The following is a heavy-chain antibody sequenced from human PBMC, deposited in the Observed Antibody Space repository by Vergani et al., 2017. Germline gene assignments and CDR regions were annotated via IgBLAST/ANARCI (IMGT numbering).Heavy chain of an antibody. D-gene: IGHD2-2*01. CDR1: GGSISSYY. CDR2: IYYSGST. CDR3: ARVVVVPAASHYYYYDYMDV. V-gene: IGHV4-59*01. Sequence: QVQLQESGPGLVKPSETLSLTCTVSGGSISSYYWSWIRQPPGKGLEWIGYIYYSGSTNYNPSLKSRVTISVDTSKNQFSLKLSSVTAADTAVYYCARVVVVPAASHYYYYDYMDVWGKGTTVTVSS. J-gene: IGHJ6*03.